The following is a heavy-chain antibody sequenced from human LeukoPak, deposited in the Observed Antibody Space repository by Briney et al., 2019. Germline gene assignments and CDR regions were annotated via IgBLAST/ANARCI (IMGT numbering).Heavy chain of an antibody. D-gene: IGHD4-11*01. CDR2: IYHSGST. CDR1: GGSISSGGYS. J-gene: IGHJ4*02. CDR3: ARSNQADDY. Sequence: SETLSLTCAVSGGSISSGGYSWSWIRQPPGKGLEWIGYIYHSGSTYYNPSLKSRVTISVDRSKNQFSLKLSSVTAADTAVYYCARSNQADDYWGQGTLVTVSS. V-gene: IGHV4-30-2*01.